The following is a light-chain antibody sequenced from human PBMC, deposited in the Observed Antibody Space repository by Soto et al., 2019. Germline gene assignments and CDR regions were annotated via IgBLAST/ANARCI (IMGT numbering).Light chain of an antibody. CDR3: QSYAGSNSYV. V-gene: IGLV2-8*01. CDR1: KNVFVFLDF. J-gene: IGLJ1*01. CDR2: EVV. Sequence: QSALTQPLSGCGSPGQSVTISCTGTKNVFVFLDFFSWYQHHPGTAHRPIIYEVVQRPSRVTDPYSGPKSGNTTSLTVSGLQTADEAAYFCQSYAGSNSYVFXSGTKVTVL.